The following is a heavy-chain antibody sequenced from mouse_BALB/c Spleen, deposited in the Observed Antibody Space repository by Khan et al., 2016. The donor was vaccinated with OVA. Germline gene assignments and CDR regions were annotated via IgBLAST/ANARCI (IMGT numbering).Heavy chain of an antibody. D-gene: IGHD1-1*01. Sequence: QLKESGPGLVKPSQSLSLTCTVTGYSITSDYAWNWIRQFPGNKLEWMGYISYSCNTKYNPSLKSRFSITRDTSKNQFFLQLNSVTIEDTATYYCSRIYGGDFDYWGQGTTLTVSS. J-gene: IGHJ2*01. V-gene: IGHV3-2*02. CDR1: GYSITSDYA. CDR3: SRIYGGDFDY. CDR2: ISYSCNT.